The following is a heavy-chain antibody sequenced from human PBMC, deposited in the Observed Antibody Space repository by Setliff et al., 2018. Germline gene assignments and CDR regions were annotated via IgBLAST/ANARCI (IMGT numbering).Heavy chain of an antibody. CDR2: ISPSGSFI. D-gene: IGHD3-22*01. Sequence: PGGSLRLSCAASEFRFSDYNMNWVRQAPGKGLEWVASISPSGSFIYYADSVKGRFTISRDNSRRSVLLQIDSPRVEDTAVYFCARMPTSGYYASPKYYMDVWGKGTTVTVS. CDR3: ARMPTSGYYASPKYYMDV. J-gene: IGHJ6*03. CDR1: EFRFSDYN. V-gene: IGHV3-21*01.